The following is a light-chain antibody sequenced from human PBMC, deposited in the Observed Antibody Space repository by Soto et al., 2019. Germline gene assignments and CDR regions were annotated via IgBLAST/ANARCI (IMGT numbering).Light chain of an antibody. CDR1: QSVVTNS. CDR3: QQYNSYS. V-gene: IGKV3-20*01. CDR2: GAS. J-gene: IGKJ1*01. Sequence: EIVLTQSPGILSLSPGERATLSCRASQSVVTNSLAWYQQKPGQAPRLIIYGASNRATGIPDRFSGSGSGTEFTLTISSLQPDDFATYYCQQYNSYSFGQGTKVDI.